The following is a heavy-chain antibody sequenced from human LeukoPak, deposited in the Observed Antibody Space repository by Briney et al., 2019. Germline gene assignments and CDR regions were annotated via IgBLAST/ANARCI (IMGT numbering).Heavy chain of an antibody. V-gene: IGHV1-18*01. CDR1: GYTFTSYG. CDR3: ARGSGRLLSSAVEH. Sequence: ASVKVSCKASGYTFTSYGISWVRQAPGQGLEWMGWISAYNGNTNYAQKLQGSVTMTTDTSTSTAYMELRSLRSDDTAVYYCARGSGRLLSSAVEHWGQGTLVTVSS. D-gene: IGHD3-3*01. CDR2: ISAYNGNT. J-gene: IGHJ1*01.